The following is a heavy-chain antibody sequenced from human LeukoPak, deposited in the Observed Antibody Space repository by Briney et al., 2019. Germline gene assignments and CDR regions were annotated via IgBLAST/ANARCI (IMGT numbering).Heavy chain of an antibody. J-gene: IGHJ3*02. V-gene: IGHV4-59*12. D-gene: IGHD3-10*01. CDR3: ARDRGVANDAFDI. CDR2: IYYSGST. CDR1: GGSISSYY. Sequence: SETLSLTCTVSGGSISSYYWSWIRQPPGKGLEWIGYIYYSGSTNYNPSLKSRVTISVDTSKNQFSLKLSSVTAADTAVYYCARDRGVANDAFDIWGQGTMVTVSS.